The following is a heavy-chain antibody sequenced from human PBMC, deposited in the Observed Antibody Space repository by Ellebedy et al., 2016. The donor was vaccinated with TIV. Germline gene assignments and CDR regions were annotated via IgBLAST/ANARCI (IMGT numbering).Heavy chain of an antibody. D-gene: IGHD6-13*01. Sequence: GESLKISCAASGFNFSSCAMSWVRQAPGKGLEWVSGISGSGGKTYYADSVKGRFTISRDNSKNTLYLQMNSLRADDTAVYYCAREGSPLAAAGLSWGQGTLVTVSS. CDR1: GFNFSSCA. CDR2: ISGSGGKT. CDR3: AREGSPLAAAGLS. J-gene: IGHJ5*02. V-gene: IGHV3-23*01.